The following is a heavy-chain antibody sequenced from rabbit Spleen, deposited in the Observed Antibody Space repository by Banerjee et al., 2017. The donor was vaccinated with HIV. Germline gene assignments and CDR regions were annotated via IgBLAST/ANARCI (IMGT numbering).Heavy chain of an antibody. CDR2: IGSNSDNT. CDR3: TRDDGSGHYIDGYFNL. V-gene: IGHV1S40*01. J-gene: IGHJ4*01. Sequence: QSLEESGGDLVKPGASLTLTCTASGFSFSGRYVMSWVRQAPGKGLEWIGCIGSNSDNTVYATWAKGRFTLSRTSSTTVDLKMTSLTAADTATYFCTRDDGSGHYIDGYFNLWGQGTLVTVS. CDR1: GFSFSGRYV. D-gene: IGHD1-1*01.